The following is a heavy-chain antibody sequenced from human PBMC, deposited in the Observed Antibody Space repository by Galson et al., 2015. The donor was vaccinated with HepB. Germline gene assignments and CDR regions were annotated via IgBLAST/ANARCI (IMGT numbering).Heavy chain of an antibody. D-gene: IGHD4-17*01. V-gene: IGHV3-11*06. CDR3: ARVADADYGDHTHFDS. Sequence: SLRLSCAASGFTFSDYYMSWIRQAPGKGLEWLSYISASTIYTNYADSVKGRFTVSRDNAKNSLNLQMNSLRAEDTAVYHCARVADADYGDHTHFDSWGQGTLVTVSS. J-gene: IGHJ4*02. CDR2: ISASTIYT. CDR1: GFTFSDYY.